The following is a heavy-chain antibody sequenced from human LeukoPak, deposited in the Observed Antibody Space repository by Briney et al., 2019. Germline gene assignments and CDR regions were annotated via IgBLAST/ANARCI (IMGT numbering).Heavy chain of an antibody. J-gene: IGHJ6*02. CDR3: ARASPTDFYGMDV. Sequence: GGSLRLSCAASGFTFSDYYMNWVRQAPGKGLEWDSVIYSGGNTYYADSVKDRFNMSRDNSKNTVYLQMNSLTAEDTAVYFCARASPTDFYGMDVWGQGTTVTVSS. CDR1: GFTFSDYY. D-gene: IGHD4-11*01. V-gene: IGHV3-66*01. CDR2: IYSGGNT.